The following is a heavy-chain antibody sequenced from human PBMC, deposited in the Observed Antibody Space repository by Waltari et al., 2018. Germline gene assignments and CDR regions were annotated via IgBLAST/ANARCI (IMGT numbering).Heavy chain of an antibody. Sequence: VHLQPWGAGLLKPSETLCLTCARYGGSFMGYYWIWIRPPPGKGLERIWEINHSGSTNYNPSLKSRVTISVDTSKNQFSLKLSSVTAADTAVYYCARVYFGASDETPDDAFDIWGQGTMVTVSS. CDR1: GGSFMGYY. J-gene: IGHJ3*02. D-gene: IGHD3-10*01. CDR3: ARVYFGASDETPDDAFDI. V-gene: IGHV4-34*01. CDR2: INHSGST.